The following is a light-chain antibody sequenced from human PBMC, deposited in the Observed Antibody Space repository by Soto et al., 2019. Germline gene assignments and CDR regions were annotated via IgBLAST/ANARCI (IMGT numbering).Light chain of an antibody. CDR3: QQYDKSLPPVT. CDR2: GAS. Sequence: DIILTQSPAIVSVSPGERATLSCRASRSVSTNLAWYQHKHGQAPRLLIYGASTRVTDIPARFGGRGSGTDFTLTINYLKSEYFGVYYCQQYDKSLPPVTFGGGTKVEI. J-gene: IGKJ4*01. V-gene: IGKV3-15*01. CDR1: RSVSTN.